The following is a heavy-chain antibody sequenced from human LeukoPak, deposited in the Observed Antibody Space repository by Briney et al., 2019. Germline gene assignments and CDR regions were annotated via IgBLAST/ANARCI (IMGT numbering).Heavy chain of an antibody. CDR1: GFTVGSNY. V-gene: IGHV3-66*02. CDR3: AGNNYASGTFLVY. CDR2: IYSGGST. Sequence: PEGSLRLSCAASGFTVGSNYMNWVRQAPGKGFEWVSSIYSGGSTDYADSVKGRFTISRDSSKNTVYLQMNSLRSDDTAEYYCAGNNYASGTFLVYWGRGTLVTVSS. D-gene: IGHD3-10*01. J-gene: IGHJ4*02.